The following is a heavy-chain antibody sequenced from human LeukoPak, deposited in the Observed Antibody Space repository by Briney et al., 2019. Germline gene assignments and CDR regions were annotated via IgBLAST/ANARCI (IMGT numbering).Heavy chain of an antibody. J-gene: IGHJ4*02. CDR3: ATDLGLTMIRGVIVH. CDR1: GFNFSNAW. CDR2: IKSKCDAETT. V-gene: IGHV3-15*01. D-gene: IGHD3-10*01. Sequence: GVSHRLSCAASGFNFSNAWMTWVRQAPGKGLEWVGRIKSKCDAETTDYGASVKGRFTMSRDDSTATVYLQMNLLQAEDTAVYYCATDLGLTMIRGVIVHWGQGALVIVTS.